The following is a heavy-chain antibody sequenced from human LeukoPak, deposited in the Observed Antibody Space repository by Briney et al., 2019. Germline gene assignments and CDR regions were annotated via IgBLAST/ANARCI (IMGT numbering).Heavy chain of an antibody. CDR2: IYYSGST. CDR1: GASISSYY. D-gene: IGHD6-19*01. J-gene: IGHJ1*01. V-gene: IGHV4-59*01. Sequence: SETLSLTCTVSGASISSYYWSWIRQPPGKGLDWIGYIYYSGSTNYNPSLKSRVTISMDTSKNQFSLNLSSVTAADTAVYYCASSYSLAVAGTTHWGQGTLVTVTS. CDR3: ASSYSLAVAGTTH.